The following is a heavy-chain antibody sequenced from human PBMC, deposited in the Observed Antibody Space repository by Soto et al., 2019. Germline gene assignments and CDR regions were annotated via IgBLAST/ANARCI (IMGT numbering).Heavy chain of an antibody. V-gene: IGHV3-23*01. CDR1: GFTFSSYA. CDR3: AKISASSWKAFDI. D-gene: IGHD6-13*01. Sequence: LRLSCAASGFTFSSYAMSWVRQAPGKGLEWVSAISGSGGSTYYADSVKGRFTISRDNSKNTLYLQMNSLRAEDTAVYYCAKISASSWKAFDIWGQGTMVTVSS. J-gene: IGHJ3*02. CDR2: ISGSGGST.